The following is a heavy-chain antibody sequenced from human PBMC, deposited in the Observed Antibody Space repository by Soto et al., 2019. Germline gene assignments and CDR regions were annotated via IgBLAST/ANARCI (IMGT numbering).Heavy chain of an antibody. CDR2: IYYSGST. CDR3: ARESAGSGKNNWFDP. Sequence: QVQLQESGPGLVKPSETLSLTCTVSGGSISTYYWSWIRQPPGKGLEWIGFIYYSGSTNYNPSLKSRVTISVDTSQNPRSLKLTSVTAADTAVYYCARESAGSGKNNWFDPWGQGTLVTVSS. J-gene: IGHJ5*02. V-gene: IGHV4-59*01. D-gene: IGHD3-10*01. CDR1: GGSISTYY.